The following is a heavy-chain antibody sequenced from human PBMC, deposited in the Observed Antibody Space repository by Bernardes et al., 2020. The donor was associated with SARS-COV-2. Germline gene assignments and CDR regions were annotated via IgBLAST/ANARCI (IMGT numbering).Heavy chain of an antibody. CDR3: ARDRGPYYYYMDV. J-gene: IGHJ6*03. Sequence: GYLSPSRAASRFTLSDYYMSWLGPAPGKGLEWISYISSSGSTIYYADSVKGRFTTSRDNAKNSLYLQMDSLRAEDTAVYYCARDRGPYYYYMDVWGKGTTVTVSS. CDR1: RFTLSDYY. V-gene: IGHV3-11*04. CDR2: ISSSGSTI.